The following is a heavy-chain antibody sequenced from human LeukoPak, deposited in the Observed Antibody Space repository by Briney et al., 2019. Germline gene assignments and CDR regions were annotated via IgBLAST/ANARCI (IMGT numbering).Heavy chain of an antibody. CDR2: IMPLFGTA. V-gene: IGHV1-69*05. CDR3: ARDVHGDYGSGWFDP. Sequence: ASVKVSCKTSGGTFNNSAISWVRQAPGQGLEWLGGIMPLFGTAGYAQKFQGRVTITKDESTRIVYLELTSLTSDDTAVYYCARDVHGDYGSGWFDPWGQGTLVSVSS. D-gene: IGHD4-17*01. J-gene: IGHJ5*02. CDR1: GGTFNNSA.